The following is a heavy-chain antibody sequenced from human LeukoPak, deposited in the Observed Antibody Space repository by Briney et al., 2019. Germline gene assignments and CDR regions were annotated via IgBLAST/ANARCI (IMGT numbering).Heavy chain of an antibody. CDR3: ARIWFGELNPEAFDI. V-gene: IGHV4-34*01. J-gene: IGHJ3*02. CDR2: INHSGST. Sequence: SETLSLTCAVYGGSFSGYYWSWIRQPPGKGLEWIGEINHSGSTNYNPSLKSRVTISVDTSKNQFSLKLSSVTAADTAVYYCARIWFGELNPEAFDIWGQGTMVTVSS. CDR1: GGSFSGYY. D-gene: IGHD3-10*01.